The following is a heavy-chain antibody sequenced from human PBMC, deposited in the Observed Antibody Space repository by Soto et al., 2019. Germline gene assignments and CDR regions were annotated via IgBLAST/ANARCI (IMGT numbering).Heavy chain of an antibody. CDR2: TYYRSKWYN. J-gene: IGHJ5*02. CDR3: AKDRIFGVGNWFDP. D-gene: IGHD3-3*01. Sequence: SQTLSLTCAVSGDSVSTNSAAWNWIRQSPSRGLEWLGRTYYRSKWYNDYAVSVKSRININADTSKNQISLQLSSVTPEDTAVYYCAKDRIFGVGNWFDPWGQGTLVTVSS. CDR1: GDSVSTNSAA. V-gene: IGHV6-1*01.